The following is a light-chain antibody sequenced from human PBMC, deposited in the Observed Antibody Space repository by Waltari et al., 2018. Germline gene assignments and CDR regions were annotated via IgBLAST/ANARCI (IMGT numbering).Light chain of an antibody. Sequence: DIVMTHSPLSLPVTPGAPASISCRSSQSLLHSNGYNFLDWYLQKPGQSPHLLIYLGSNRASGVPDRFSGSGSGTDFTLKISRVEAEDVWVYYCMQALQTPLTFGGGTKVEIK. V-gene: IGKV2-28*01. CDR3: MQALQTPLT. CDR2: LGS. CDR1: QSLLHSNGYNF. J-gene: IGKJ4*01.